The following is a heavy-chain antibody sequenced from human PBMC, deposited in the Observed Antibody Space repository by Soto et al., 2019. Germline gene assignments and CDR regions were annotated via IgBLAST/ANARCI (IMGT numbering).Heavy chain of an antibody. CDR1: GFSISNFG. CDR3: ARSSIAALSNNWFDP. V-gene: IGHV3-21*05. CDR2: ISRSHSDI. Sequence: GGSLRLSCSASGFSISNFGMFWVRQAPGRGLEWISFISRSHSDIYYADSVKGRFTISRDNAKNSMFLQMNSLRAEDTAVYYCARSSIAALSNNWFDPWGQGTLVTVSS. D-gene: IGHD6-13*01. J-gene: IGHJ5*02.